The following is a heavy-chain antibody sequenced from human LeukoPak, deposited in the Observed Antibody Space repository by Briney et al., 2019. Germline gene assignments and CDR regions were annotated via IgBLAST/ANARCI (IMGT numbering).Heavy chain of an antibody. D-gene: IGHD3-22*01. CDR1: GFTFSDYY. Sequence: GGSLRLSCAASGFTFSDYYMSWIRQAPGKGLEWVSYISSSGSTIYYADSVKGRFTISRDNSKNTLYLQMNSLRAEDTAVYYCAKDTGSSGYYYISDGFDIWGQGTMVTVSS. CDR2: ISSSGSTI. CDR3: AKDTGSSGYYYISDGFDI. V-gene: IGHV3-11*01. J-gene: IGHJ3*02.